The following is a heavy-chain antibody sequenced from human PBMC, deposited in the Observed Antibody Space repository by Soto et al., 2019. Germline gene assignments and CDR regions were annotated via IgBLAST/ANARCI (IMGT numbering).Heavy chain of an antibody. CDR2: INGGNGNT. D-gene: IGHD6-19*01. Sequence: QVHLVQSGAEVKKPGASVKVSCKTSGYTFTNYALHWVRQAPGQRLEFMGWINGGNGNTKYSQKFQDRVTITRDTSASTAYMELSSLSSEDTALYLCARAVEYYVDVWGKGTTVTVSS. V-gene: IGHV1-3*01. CDR3: ARAVEYYVDV. J-gene: IGHJ6*03. CDR1: GYTFTNYA.